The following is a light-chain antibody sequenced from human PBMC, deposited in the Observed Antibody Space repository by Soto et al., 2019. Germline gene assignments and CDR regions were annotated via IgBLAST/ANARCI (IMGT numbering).Light chain of an antibody. Sequence: DIQMTQSPSSLSASVGDRVTITCQASQSIISYLSWYQQKPGKAPKLLIYAATTLQSGVPSRFSGSGSGTDFTLTISSLQPEDSATYYCQQSYDILSFGGGTKVDIK. CDR1: QSIISY. J-gene: IGKJ4*01. CDR3: QQSYDILS. V-gene: IGKV1-39*01. CDR2: AAT.